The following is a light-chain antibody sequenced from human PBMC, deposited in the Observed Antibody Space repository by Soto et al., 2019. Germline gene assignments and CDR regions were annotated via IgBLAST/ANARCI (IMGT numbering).Light chain of an antibody. CDR3: QLCYSTFLP. CDR1: QSISSY. J-gene: IGKJ4*01. V-gene: IGKV1-39*01. CDR2: AAS. Sequence: DIQMTQSPASLPSSVGDRVTITCRASQSISSYLHWYQRKPGKAPKLLIYAASSLQSGVPSRFSGSGSGTDFTLTISSLQPEDFATYYCQLCYSTFLPFGGVTKVDVK.